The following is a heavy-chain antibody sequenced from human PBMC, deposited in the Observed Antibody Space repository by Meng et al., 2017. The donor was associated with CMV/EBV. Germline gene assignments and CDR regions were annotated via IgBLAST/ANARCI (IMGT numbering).Heavy chain of an antibody. V-gene: IGHV4-30-4*08. Sequence: QGEMQGSVPGLVRPSQTLFLNCTVSVGYISSGDYYLGLLRQPPGKGLELMGYIYYSGCTYYIPSLKSLVTISVDTSKNQFSLKLSSVTAADTPLYYCASSGAREDDYWGQGTLVAVSS. CDR1: VGYISSGDYY. CDR2: IYYSGCT. D-gene: IGHD5-12*01. CDR3: ASSGAREDDY. J-gene: IGHJ4*02.